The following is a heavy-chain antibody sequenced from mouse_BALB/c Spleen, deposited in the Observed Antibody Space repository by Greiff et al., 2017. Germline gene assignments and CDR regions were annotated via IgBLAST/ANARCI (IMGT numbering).Heavy chain of an antibody. D-gene: IGHD2-2*01. CDR2: IDPENGNT. J-gene: IGHJ4*01. CDR3: ARRLDGYYAMDY. CDR1: GFNIKDYY. V-gene: IGHV14-1*02. Sequence: EVQRVESGAELVRPGALVKLSCKASGFNIKDYYMHWVKQRPEQGLEWIGWIDPENGNTIYDPKFPGKASITADTSSNTAYLQLSSLTSEDTAVYYCARRLDGYYAMDYWGQGTSVTVSA.